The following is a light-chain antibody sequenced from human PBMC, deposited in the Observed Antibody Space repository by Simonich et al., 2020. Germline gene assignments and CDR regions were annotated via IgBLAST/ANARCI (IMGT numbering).Light chain of an antibody. CDR2: KVS. CDR3: MQGTHWPPHT. V-gene: IGKV2-30*02. CDR1: QSLVHSDGNTY. Sequence: DVVMTQSPLSLPVTLGQPASISCRSSQSLVHSDGNTYLNWFQQRPGQSPRRLIYKVSNRDSGVPDRVSGSGSGTDFTLKISRVEAEDVGVYYCMQGTHWPPHTFGQGTKLEIK. J-gene: IGKJ2*01.